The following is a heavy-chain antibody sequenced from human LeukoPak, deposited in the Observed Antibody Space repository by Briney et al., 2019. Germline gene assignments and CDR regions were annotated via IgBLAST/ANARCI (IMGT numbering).Heavy chain of an antibody. CDR3: ARDRVGATGPDFDY. V-gene: IGHV4-39*02. CDR1: GASISSSNHC. Sequence: PSETLSLTCTVSGASISSSNHCWGWIRQPPGKGLEWIGTIYYSGSTYYNPSLKSRVTISVDTSKNQFSLKLRSVTAADTAVYYCARDRVGATGPDFDYWGQGTLVTVSS. D-gene: IGHD1-26*01. CDR2: IYYSGST. J-gene: IGHJ4*02.